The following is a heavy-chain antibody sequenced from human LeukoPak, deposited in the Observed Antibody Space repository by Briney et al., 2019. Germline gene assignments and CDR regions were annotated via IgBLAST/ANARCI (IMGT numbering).Heavy chain of an antibody. CDR2: ISGSGGST. V-gene: IGHV3-23*01. CDR1: GFTFSSYA. D-gene: IGHD6-19*01. Sequence: QSGGSLRLSCAASGFTFSSYAMSWVRQAPGKGLEWVSAISGSGGSTYYADSVKGRFTISRDNSKNTLYLQMNSLRAEDTAVYYCAKDKLRYSSGSNFDYWGQGTLVTVSS. J-gene: IGHJ4*02. CDR3: AKDKLRYSSGSNFDY.